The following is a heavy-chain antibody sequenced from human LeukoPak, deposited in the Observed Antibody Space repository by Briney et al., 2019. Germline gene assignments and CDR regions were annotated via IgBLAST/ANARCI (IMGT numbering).Heavy chain of an antibody. CDR2: IYYSGST. J-gene: IGHJ2*01. V-gene: IGHV4-59*08. CDR3: ARHVEMATYWYFDL. D-gene: IGHD5-24*01. Sequence: SETLSLTCTVSGGSISCYYWSWIRQPPGKGLEWIGYIYYSGSTNYNPSLKSRVTISVDTSKNQFSLKLSSVTAADTAVYYCARHVEMATYWYFDLWGRGTLVTVSS. CDR1: GGSISCYY.